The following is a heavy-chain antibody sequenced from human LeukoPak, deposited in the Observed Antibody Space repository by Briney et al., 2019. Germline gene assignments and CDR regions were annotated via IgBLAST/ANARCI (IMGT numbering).Heavy chain of an antibody. V-gene: IGHV4-59*01. CDR2: IYYSGST. D-gene: IGHD4-23*01. CDR3: ARESGGNSIDY. J-gene: IGHJ4*02. CDR1: GGSISSYY. Sequence: PSETLSLTCIVSGGSISSYYWSWIRQPPGKGLEWIGYIYYSGSTNYNPSLKSRVTISVDTSKNQFSLKLSSVTAADTAVYYCARESGGNSIDYWGQGTLVTVSS.